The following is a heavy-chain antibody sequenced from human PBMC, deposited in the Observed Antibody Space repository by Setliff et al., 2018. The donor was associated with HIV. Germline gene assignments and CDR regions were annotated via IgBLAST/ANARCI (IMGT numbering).Heavy chain of an antibody. CDR3: ARFTVVVFGAGEPSWFDP. J-gene: IGHJ5*02. D-gene: IGHD2-15*01. V-gene: IGHV4-30-4*08. Sequence: PSETLSLTCTVSGGSISISSYYWSWIRQSPGKGLEWIGHIHYKGNIDYNASLKSRLAISSDTSKNQFSLNLSSVIAADTAIYFCARFTVVVFGAGEPSWFDPWGQGILVTVSS. CDR2: IHYKGNI. CDR1: GGSISISSYY.